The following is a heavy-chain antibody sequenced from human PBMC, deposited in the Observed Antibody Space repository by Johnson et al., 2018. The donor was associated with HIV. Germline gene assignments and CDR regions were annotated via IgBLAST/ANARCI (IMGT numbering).Heavy chain of an antibody. CDR2: IYSGGRT. Sequence: VQLVESGGGLVQPGGSLRLSCAASGFTVSSNYLSWVRQAPGKGLEWVSIIYSGGRTYYADYVKGRFTLSRDNSKNTLYLQMNSLRAEDTAVYYCATHLTDYLDTLTDDAFDCWGPGTTVTVS. CDR1: GFTVSSNY. V-gene: IGHV3-66*04. CDR3: ATHLTDYLDTLTDDAFDC. D-gene: IGHD3-9*01. J-gene: IGHJ3*01.